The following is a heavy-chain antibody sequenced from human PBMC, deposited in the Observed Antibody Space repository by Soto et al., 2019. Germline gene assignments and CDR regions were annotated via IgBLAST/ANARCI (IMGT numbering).Heavy chain of an antibody. V-gene: IGHV3-23*01. Sequence: GGSLRLSCAASGFTFSSYAMSWVRQAPGKGLEWVSAISGSGGSTYYADSVKGRFTISRDNSKNTLYLQMNSLRAEDTAVYYCAKSARRGVAVAGAHGMDVWGQGTTVTVSS. CDR2: ISGSGGST. J-gene: IGHJ6*02. CDR1: GFTFSSYA. D-gene: IGHD6-19*01. CDR3: AKSARRGVAVAGAHGMDV.